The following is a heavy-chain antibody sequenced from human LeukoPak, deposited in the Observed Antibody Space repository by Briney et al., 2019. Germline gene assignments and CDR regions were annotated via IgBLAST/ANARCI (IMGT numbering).Heavy chain of an antibody. CDR3: GRGRDGYVFS. Sequence: GRSLRLSCAASGFTFSSYAMHWVRQAPGKGLEWVAVISYDGSNKYYADSVKGRFTISRDNSKNTLYLQMNSLRAEDTAVYYCGRGRDGYVFSWGQGILVTVST. J-gene: IGHJ5*02. CDR2: ISYDGSNK. V-gene: IGHV3-30-3*01. D-gene: IGHD5-24*01. CDR1: GFTFSSYA.